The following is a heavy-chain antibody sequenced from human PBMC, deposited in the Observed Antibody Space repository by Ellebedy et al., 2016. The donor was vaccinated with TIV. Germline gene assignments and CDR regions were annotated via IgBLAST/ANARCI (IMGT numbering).Heavy chain of an antibody. V-gene: IGHV1-3*01. Sequence: ASVKVSXXASGYTFTRHAMHWVRQAPGQSLEWMAWINLGNGDTTYSQKFQGRVTITRDTSASTAYMEMSSLKSEDTAVYYCARFGYDGSREYWGQGTLVTVSS. CDR1: GYTFTRHA. J-gene: IGHJ4*02. D-gene: IGHD3-22*01. CDR2: INLGNGDT. CDR3: ARFGYDGSREY.